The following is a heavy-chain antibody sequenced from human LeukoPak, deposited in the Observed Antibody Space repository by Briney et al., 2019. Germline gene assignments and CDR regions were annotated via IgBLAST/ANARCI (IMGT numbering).Heavy chain of an antibody. CDR3: AATGYSSSSGFDP. D-gene: IGHD6-6*01. CDR2: INPNSGGT. J-gene: IGHJ5*02. V-gene: IGHV1-2*02. Sequence: ASVKVSCKASGYTFTGYYMHWVRQAPGQGLEWMGWINPNSGGTNYAQKFQGRVTMTRDTSTSTLYMELSSLRSEDTAVYYCAATGYSSSSGFDPWGQGTLVTVSS. CDR1: GYTFTGYY.